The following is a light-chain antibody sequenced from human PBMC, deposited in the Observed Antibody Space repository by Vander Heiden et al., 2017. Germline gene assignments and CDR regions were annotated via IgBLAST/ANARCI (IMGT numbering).Light chain of an antibody. J-gene: IGKJ4*01. Sequence: DIQMTQSPSSLSASVGDRVTITCRASQSISSYLNWYQQKPGKAPKLLIYAASSLQSGVPSRFSGSGSGTDFTLTISSLQPEDFATYYYQQSDSTPPAFGGGTKVEIK. CDR1: QSISSY. CDR2: AAS. CDR3: QQSDSTPPA. V-gene: IGKV1-39*01.